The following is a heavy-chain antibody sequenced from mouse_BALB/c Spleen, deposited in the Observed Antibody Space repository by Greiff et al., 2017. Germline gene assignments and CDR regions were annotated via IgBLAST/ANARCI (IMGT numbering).Heavy chain of an antibody. CDR1: GFTFSSYG. D-gene: IGHD1-1*01. CDR3: ASLYYGSSY. V-gene: IGHV5-6-3*01. J-gene: IGHJ2*01. CDR2: INSNGGST. Sequence: EVKVVESGGGLVQPGGSLKLSCAASGFTFSSYGMSWVRQTPDKRLELVATINSNGGSTYYPDSVKGRFTISRDNAKNTLYLQMSSLKSEDTAMYYCASLYYGSSYWGQGTTLTVSS.